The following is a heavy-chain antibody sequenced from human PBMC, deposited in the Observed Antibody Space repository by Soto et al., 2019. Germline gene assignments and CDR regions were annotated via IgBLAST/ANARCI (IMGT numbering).Heavy chain of an antibody. Sequence: QITLKESGPTLVKPTQTLTLTCTFSGFSLSTSGVGVGWIRQPPGKALEWLALIYWDDDKRYSPSLKSRLTITKDTSKNQVVPTITNMDPVDTATYYCAHVYGGYDNFDYWGQGTLVTVSS. J-gene: IGHJ4*02. CDR3: AHVYGGYDNFDY. CDR1: GFSLSTSGVG. V-gene: IGHV2-5*02. CDR2: IYWDDDK. D-gene: IGHD5-12*01.